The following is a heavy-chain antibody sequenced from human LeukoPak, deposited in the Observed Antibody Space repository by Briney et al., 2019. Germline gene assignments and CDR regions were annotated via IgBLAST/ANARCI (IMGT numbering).Heavy chain of an antibody. V-gene: IGHV3-7*01. D-gene: IGHD3-3*01. CDR3: VRDFRFLDDY. CDR2: IKQDGTEK. CDR1: GFTFSSYE. Sequence: GGSLRLSCAASGFTFSSYEMNWVRQAPGKGLEWVANIKQDGTEKYSVDSVKGRFTISRDNAKNSLYLQMNSMRAEDTAVYYCVRDFRFLDDYWGQGTLVSVSS. J-gene: IGHJ4*02.